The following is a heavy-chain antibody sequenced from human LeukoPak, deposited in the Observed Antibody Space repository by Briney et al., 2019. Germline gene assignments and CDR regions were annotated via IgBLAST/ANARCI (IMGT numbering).Heavy chain of an antibody. D-gene: IGHD6-6*01. CDR1: GGSISSHY. CDR3: ARNIAALRGYYYYMDV. V-gene: IGHV4-59*11. J-gene: IGHJ6*03. Sequence: SETLSLTCTVSGGSISSHYWSWIRQPPGKGLEWMGYIYYSGSTNYNPSLKSRVTISVDTSKNQFSLKLSSVTAADTAVYYCARNIAALRGYYYYMDVWGKGTTVTVSS. CDR2: IYYSGST.